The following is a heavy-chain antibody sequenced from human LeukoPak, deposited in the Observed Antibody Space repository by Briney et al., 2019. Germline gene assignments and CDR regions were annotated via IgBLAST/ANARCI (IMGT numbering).Heavy chain of an antibody. J-gene: IGHJ4*02. Sequence: PSETLSLTCTVSGGSISSYYWSWIRQPPGKGLEWIGYTYYSGSTNYNPSLKSRVTISVDTSKNQFSLKLSSVTAADTAVYYCARVSEAAADYWGQGTLVTVSS. CDR3: ARVSEAAADY. D-gene: IGHD6-13*01. CDR2: TYYSGST. CDR1: GGSISSYY. V-gene: IGHV4-59*01.